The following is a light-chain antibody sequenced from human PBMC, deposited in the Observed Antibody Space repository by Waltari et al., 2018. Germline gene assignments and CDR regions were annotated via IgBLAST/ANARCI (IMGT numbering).Light chain of an antibody. V-gene: IGLV2-14*01. Sequence: QSALTQPASVSGPPGQSITIPCSGTNSAVGGYNYVFWFQQHPGKAPKLMIYEVTYRPSGVSNRFSGSKSGNTASLTISGLQAEDEADYYCSSYTSSSLVVFGGGTKLTVL. CDR2: EVT. J-gene: IGLJ2*01. CDR3: SSYTSSSLVV. CDR1: NSAVGGYNY.